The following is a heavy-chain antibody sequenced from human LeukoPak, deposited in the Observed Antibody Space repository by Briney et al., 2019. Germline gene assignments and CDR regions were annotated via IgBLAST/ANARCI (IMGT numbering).Heavy chain of an antibody. V-gene: IGHV3-23*01. CDR3: ARRAEYYYDSSGYSVYYFDY. CDR1: GFTFSSYA. CDR2: ISGSGGST. Sequence: PGGSLRLSCAASGFTFSSYAMTWVRQAPGKGLEWLSAISGSGGSTFYADSVKGRFTISRDNAKNSLYLQMNSLRAEDTAVYYCARRAEYYYDSSGYSVYYFDYWGQGTLVTVSS. J-gene: IGHJ4*02. D-gene: IGHD3-22*01.